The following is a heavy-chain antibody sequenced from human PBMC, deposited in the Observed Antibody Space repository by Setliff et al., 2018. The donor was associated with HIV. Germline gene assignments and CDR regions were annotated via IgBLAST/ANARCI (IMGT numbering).Heavy chain of an antibody. Sequence: SETLSLTCTVSGASISSYYWSWIRQPPGKGLEWIGYIYYSGSTNYNPSLKSRVTISVDTSKNRFSLKMGSLTAADTAVYYCARGWGAGSYSRPSWFDPWGQGTLVTVSS. V-gene: IGHV4-59*12. J-gene: IGHJ5*02. D-gene: IGHD3-10*01. CDR3: ARGWGAGSYSRPSWFDP. CDR1: GASISSYY. CDR2: IYYSGST.